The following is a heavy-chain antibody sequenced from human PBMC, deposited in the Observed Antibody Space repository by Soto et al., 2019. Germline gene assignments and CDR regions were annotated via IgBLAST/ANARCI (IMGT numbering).Heavy chain of an antibody. J-gene: IGHJ5*02. CDR1: GGSFSGYY. Sequence: SETLSLTCAVYGGSFSGYYWSWIRQPPGKGLEWIGEINHSGSTNYNPSLKSRLTISVDTSKNQFSLKLSSVTAADTAVYYCARERALLLWFGELINWFDPWGQGTLVTVSS. D-gene: IGHD3-10*01. V-gene: IGHV4-34*01. CDR3: ARERALLLWFGELINWFDP. CDR2: INHSGST.